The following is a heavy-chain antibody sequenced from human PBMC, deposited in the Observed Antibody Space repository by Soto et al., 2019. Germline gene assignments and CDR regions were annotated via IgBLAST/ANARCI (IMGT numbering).Heavy chain of an antibody. CDR2: IIPIFGTA. CDR3: ARSTNYYGSGSYYWNWFDP. Sequence: QVQLVQSGAEVKKPGSSVKVSCKASGGTFSSYAISWVRQAPGQGLEWMGGIIPIFGTANYAQKFQGRVTITTDESMSTAYMGLSSLRSEDTAVYYCARSTNYYGSGSYYWNWFDPWGQGTLVTVSS. CDR1: GGTFSSYA. J-gene: IGHJ5*02. V-gene: IGHV1-69*01. D-gene: IGHD3-10*01.